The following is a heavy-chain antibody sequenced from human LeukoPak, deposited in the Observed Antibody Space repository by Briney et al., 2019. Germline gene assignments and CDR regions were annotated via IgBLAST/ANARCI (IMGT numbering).Heavy chain of an antibody. CDR2: ISYDGSTK. V-gene: IGHV3-30*04. CDR3: GRGGGVRGVMGLVGFDY. CDR1: GFTFSSYA. D-gene: IGHD3-10*01. J-gene: IGHJ4*02. Sequence: QTGGSLRLSCAASGFTFSSYAMHWVRQAPGKGLEWVAVISYDGSTKKYADSVKGRFTISRDNSKNTLYLQMNSLRAEDTAVYYGGRGGGVRGVMGLVGFDYWGQGTLVTVSS.